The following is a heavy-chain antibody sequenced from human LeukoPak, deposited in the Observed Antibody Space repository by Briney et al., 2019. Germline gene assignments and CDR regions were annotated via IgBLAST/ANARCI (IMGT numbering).Heavy chain of an antibody. J-gene: IGHJ6*03. CDR2: LSGNGGST. CDR3: AKGMGYNYVDYYYYMDV. D-gene: IGHD3-10*02. V-gene: IGHV3-23*01. Sequence: QSGGSLRLSCSASGFIFSSYAMNWVRQAPGKGLAWVSALSGNGGSTYYADSVKGRFTISRANSKNTLYLQMNSLRAEDTAVYYCAKGMGYNYVDYYYYMDVWGKGTTVTVSS. CDR1: GFIFSSYA.